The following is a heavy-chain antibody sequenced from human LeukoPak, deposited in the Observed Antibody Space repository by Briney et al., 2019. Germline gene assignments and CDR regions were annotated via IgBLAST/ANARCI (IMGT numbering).Heavy chain of an antibody. D-gene: IGHD3-9*01. J-gene: IGHJ4*02. CDR1: GVTFSCYA. CDR2: ISGSGGST. CDR3: AKGAFGDIYHQRYYFDY. Sequence: GGSLRLSCAASGVTFSCYAMSWVRQAPGKGLEWVSAISGSGGSTYYADSVKGRFTISRDNSKKTLYLQMNSLRAEDTAVYYCAKGAFGDIYHQRYYFDYWGQGTLVTVSS. V-gene: IGHV3-23*01.